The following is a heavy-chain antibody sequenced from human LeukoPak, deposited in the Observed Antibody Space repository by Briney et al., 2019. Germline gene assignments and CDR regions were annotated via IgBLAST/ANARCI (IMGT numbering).Heavy chain of an antibody. Sequence: SETLSLTCAVSGGSISSGDYYWSWIRQPPGKGLEWIGYIYYSGSTYYNPSLKSRVTISVDTSKNQFSLKLSSVTAADTAVYYCARDRLRYFDYWGQGTLVTVSS. CDR3: ARDRLRYFDY. V-gene: IGHV4-30-4*01. CDR1: GGSISSGDYY. J-gene: IGHJ4*02. CDR2: IYYSGST. D-gene: IGHD3-9*01.